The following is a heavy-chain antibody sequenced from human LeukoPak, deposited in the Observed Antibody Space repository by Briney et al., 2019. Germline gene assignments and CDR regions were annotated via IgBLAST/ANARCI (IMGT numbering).Heavy chain of an antibody. Sequence: GESPKISCKGSGYSFTSYWIGWVRQMPGKGLEWMGIIYPGDSDTRYSPSFQGQVTISADKSISTAYLHWSSLKASDTAMYYCARARIAVAGQFDYWGQGTLVTVSS. J-gene: IGHJ4*02. CDR3: ARARIAVAGQFDY. CDR1: GYSFTSYW. V-gene: IGHV5-51*01. D-gene: IGHD6-19*01. CDR2: IYPGDSDT.